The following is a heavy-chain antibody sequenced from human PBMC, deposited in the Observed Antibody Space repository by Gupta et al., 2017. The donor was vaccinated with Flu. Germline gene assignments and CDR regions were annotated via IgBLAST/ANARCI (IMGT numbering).Heavy chain of an antibody. CDR1: GFSLRNAW. J-gene: IGHJ1*01. D-gene: IGHD7-27*01. CDR3: TKGLWD. V-gene: IGHV3-15*01. CDR2: IKSKNDGGTT. Sequence: EVQLVESGGGFVRPGGSLRLSCAASGFSLRNAWMNWVRQAPGKGLEWVGRIKSKNDGGTTDYAAPVKGRFTISRDDSKDTLYLXMTRLKTEXTAKYYCTKGLWDWGQGTLVSVTS.